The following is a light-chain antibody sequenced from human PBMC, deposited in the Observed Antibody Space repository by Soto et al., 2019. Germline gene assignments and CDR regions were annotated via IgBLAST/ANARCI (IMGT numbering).Light chain of an antibody. CDR2: EVS. CDR1: SSDVGSYNY. J-gene: IGLJ1*01. V-gene: IGLV2-14*01. Sequence: QSVLTQPASVSGSPGQSITISCTGTSSDVGSYNYVSWYQQHPGKAPKLMIYEVSDRPSGISSRFSGSKSGYTASLTISGLQAEDEADYYCNSPRSSGTRVFGTGTKRTVL. CDR3: NSPRSSGTRV.